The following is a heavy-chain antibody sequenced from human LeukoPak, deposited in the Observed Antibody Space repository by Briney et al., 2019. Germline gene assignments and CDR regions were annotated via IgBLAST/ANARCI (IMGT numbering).Heavy chain of an antibody. D-gene: IGHD3-3*01. CDR3: ARGTYYYDFWSGYGGPFDY. CDR2: IIPIFGTA. CDR1: GGTFSSYA. J-gene: IGHJ4*02. V-gene: IGHV1-69*05. Sequence: SVKVSCEASGGTFSSYAISWVRQAPGQGLEWMGRIIPIFGTANYAQKFQGRVTITTDESTSTAYMELSSLRSEDTAVYYCARGTYYYDFWSGYGGPFDYWGQGTLVTVSS.